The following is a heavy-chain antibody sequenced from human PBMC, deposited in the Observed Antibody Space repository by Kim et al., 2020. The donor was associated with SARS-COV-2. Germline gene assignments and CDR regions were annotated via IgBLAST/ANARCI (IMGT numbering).Heavy chain of an antibody. D-gene: IGHD1-26*01. V-gene: IGHV4-34*01. CDR1: GGSFSGYY. CDR3: ARGPSRWELLRRPPFDY. CDR2: INHSGST. Sequence: SETLSLTCAVYGGSFSGYYWSWIRQPPGKGLEWIGEINHSGSTNYNPSLKSRVTISVDTSKNQFSLKLSSVTAADTAVYYCARGPSRWELLRRPPFDYWGQGTLVTVSS. J-gene: IGHJ4*02.